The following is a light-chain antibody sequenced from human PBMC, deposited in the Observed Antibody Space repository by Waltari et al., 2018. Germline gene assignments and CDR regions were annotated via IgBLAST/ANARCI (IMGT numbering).Light chain of an antibody. CDR3: QQANSFPPGVT. CDR1: QDIGNW. V-gene: IGKV1D-12*01. J-gene: IGKJ4*01. Sequence: DIQMTQSPSSVSASVGDRVSLTCRASQDIGNWLAWYQHKPGKAPKLLIYAASKLQSGVPARFSGHGLGTDFTLTIDSLQPEDCATYYCQQANSFPPGVTFGGGTKVE. CDR2: AAS.